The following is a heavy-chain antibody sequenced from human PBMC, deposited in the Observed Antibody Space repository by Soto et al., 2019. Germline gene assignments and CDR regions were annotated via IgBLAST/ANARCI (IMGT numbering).Heavy chain of an antibody. V-gene: IGHV4-39*01. CDR3: ARRPDTAMVLLARLFFDY. Sequence: SETLSLTCTVSGGSISSSSYYWGWIRQPPGKGLEWIGSIYYSGSTYYNPSLKSRVTISVDTSKNQFSLKLSSVTAADTAVYYCARRPDTAMVLLARLFFDYWGQGTLVTVSS. CDR1: GGSISSSSYY. CDR2: IYYSGST. J-gene: IGHJ4*02. D-gene: IGHD5-18*01.